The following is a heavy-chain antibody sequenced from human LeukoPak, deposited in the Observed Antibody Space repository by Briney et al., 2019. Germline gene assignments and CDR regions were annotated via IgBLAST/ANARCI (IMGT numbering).Heavy chain of an antibody. Sequence: GGSLRLSCAASGFTFDDYGMSWVRQAPGKGLEWVSGINWNGGSTGYADSVEGRFTISRDNAKNSLYLQMNSLRAEDTALYYCARVAHYYDSSGYYPDYWGQGTLVTVSS. CDR3: ARVAHYYDSSGYYPDY. D-gene: IGHD3-22*01. J-gene: IGHJ4*02. CDR1: GFTFDDYG. V-gene: IGHV3-20*04. CDR2: INWNGGST.